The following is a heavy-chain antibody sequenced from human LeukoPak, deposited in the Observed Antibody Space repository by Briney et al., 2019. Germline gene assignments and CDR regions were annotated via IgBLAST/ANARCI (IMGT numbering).Heavy chain of an antibody. CDR2: MYGGGST. CDR1: GFTVSTTY. D-gene: IGHD6-25*01. J-gene: IGHJ6*02. CDR3: ARGHGAYSSVPYRYYGMDV. V-gene: IGHV3-66*01. Sequence: PGGSLRLSCAASGFTVSTTYMSWVRQAPGKGLEWVSVMYGGGSTYYADSVKGRFTIPRDSPTNMVFLEMNSLRAEDTAVYYCARGHGAYSSVPYRYYGMDVWGQGTTVAVSS.